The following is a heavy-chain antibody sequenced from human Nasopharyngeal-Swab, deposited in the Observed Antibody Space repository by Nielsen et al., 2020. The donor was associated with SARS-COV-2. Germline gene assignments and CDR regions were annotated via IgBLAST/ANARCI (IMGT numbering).Heavy chain of an antibody. CDR2: IYYSGST. CDR3: ARNEFRSGYYGTAEYYGLDV. V-gene: IGHV4-59*12. CDR1: GASISSYY. Sequence: SETLSLTCTVSGASISSYYWSWIRQPPGKGLEWIGYIYYSGSTNYNPSLKSRVTISVDTSKNQFSLKLTSVTAADTAVYYCARNEFRSGYYGTAEYYGLDVWGQGTTVTVSS. J-gene: IGHJ6*02. D-gene: IGHD3-3*01.